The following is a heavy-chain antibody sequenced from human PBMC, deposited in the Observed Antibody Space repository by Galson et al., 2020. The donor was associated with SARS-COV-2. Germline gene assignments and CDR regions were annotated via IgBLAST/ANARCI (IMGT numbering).Heavy chain of an antibody. CDR2: IFSNDQK. D-gene: IGHD3-22*01. J-gene: IGHJ4*02. Sequence: ESGPTLVKPTDTLALPCNLPGVPLSKARRGGTWVRQPPGKALEHLAHIFSNDQKHYIPTLKSRLTISKYTSKSQVVLTMTNMDPVDTATYYCARIYYDSSGYPSLGDYWGQGTLVTVSS. V-gene: IGHV2-26*01. CDR1: GVPLSKARRG. CDR3: ARIYYDSSGYPSLGDY.